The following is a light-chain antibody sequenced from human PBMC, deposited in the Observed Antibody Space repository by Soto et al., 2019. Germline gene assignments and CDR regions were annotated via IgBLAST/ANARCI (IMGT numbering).Light chain of an antibody. CDR3: QQYGGSPGT. V-gene: IGKV3-20*01. J-gene: IGKJ2*02. CDR1: QSVSSTY. CDR2: GAS. Sequence: ELVLTQSPGTLSLSPGERATLSCRASQSVSSTYLAWYQQKPGQAPRLLIYGASTRATGIPDRFSGSGSGTDFTLTISRLGPEDFAVYYCQQYGGSPGTFGQGTKLEIK.